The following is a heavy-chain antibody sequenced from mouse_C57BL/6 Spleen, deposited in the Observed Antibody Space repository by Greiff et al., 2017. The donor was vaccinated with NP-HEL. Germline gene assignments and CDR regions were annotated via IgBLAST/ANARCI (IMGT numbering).Heavy chain of an antibody. CDR3: ARHEGYSSSSSHFDV. CDR1: GYTFTEYT. V-gene: IGHV1-62-2*01. CDR2: FYPGGGSI. Sequence: QVQLQQSGAELVKPGASVKLSCKASGYTFTEYTIHWVKQRSGQGLEWIGWFYPGGGSIKYNENFKDTATLTADKSSSTVSMELSRLQSEGSAVYFCARHEGYSSSSSHFDVWGTGTTVTVSS. J-gene: IGHJ1*03. D-gene: IGHD1-1*01.